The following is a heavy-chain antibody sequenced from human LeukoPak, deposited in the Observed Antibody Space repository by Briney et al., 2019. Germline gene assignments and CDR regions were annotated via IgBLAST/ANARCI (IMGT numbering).Heavy chain of an antibody. CDR1: GLTFDDYG. Sequence: PGGSLRLSCAASGLTFDDYGMSWVRQVPGKGLEWVSGINWNGGSTGYADSVKGRFTISRDNDKNLLYLQMNSLRAEDTAFYYCARDSYGDYSAFDYWGQGTLVTVSS. V-gene: IGHV3-20*04. CDR3: ARDSYGDYSAFDY. D-gene: IGHD4-17*01. CDR2: INWNGGST. J-gene: IGHJ4*02.